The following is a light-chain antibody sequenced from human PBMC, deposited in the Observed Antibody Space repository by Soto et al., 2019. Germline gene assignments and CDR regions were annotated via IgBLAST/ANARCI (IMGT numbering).Light chain of an antibody. CDR3: QSFPSSNLWV. CDR2: EDD. Sequence: NFMLTQPHSVSWSPGKTVTISCTRSSGNIASNFVQWYQQRPGSSPTIVIYEDDRRPSGVPDRFSGSIDSSSNSASLTISGLQTEDEADYYCQSFPSSNLWVFGGGTKLTVL. J-gene: IGLJ3*02. V-gene: IGLV6-57*01. CDR1: SGNIASNF.